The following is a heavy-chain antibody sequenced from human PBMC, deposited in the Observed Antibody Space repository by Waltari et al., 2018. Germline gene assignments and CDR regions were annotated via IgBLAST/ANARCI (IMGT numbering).Heavy chain of an antibody. CDR3: ARAGSYCSGGSCYYYGMDV. CDR1: GFTFSSYS. J-gene: IGHJ6*02. CDR2: ISSSSSYI. D-gene: IGHD2-15*01. V-gene: IGHV3-21*01. Sequence: EVQLVESGGGLVKPGGSLRLSCAASGFTFSSYSMNWVRQAPGKGLEWVSSISSSSSYISYADSVKGRFTISRDNAKNSLYLQMNSLRSEDTAVYYCARAGSYCSGGSCYYYGMDVWGQGTTVTVSS.